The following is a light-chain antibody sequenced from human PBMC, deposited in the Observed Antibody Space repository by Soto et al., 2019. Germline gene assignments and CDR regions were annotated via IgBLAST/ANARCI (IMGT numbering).Light chain of an antibody. CDR3: QQYGSSPQT. V-gene: IGKV3-11*01. CDR2: DTS. CDR1: QSITTD. Sequence: DIVLTQSPATLSLSPGEGATLSCRASQSITTDLSWYQQKPGQAPRLLIYDTSNRATGIPARFSGSGSGTDFTLTISSLEPEDFAVYYCQQYGSSPQTFGQGTKVEIK. J-gene: IGKJ1*01.